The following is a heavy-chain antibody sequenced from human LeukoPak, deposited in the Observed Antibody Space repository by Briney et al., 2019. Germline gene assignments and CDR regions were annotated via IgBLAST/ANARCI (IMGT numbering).Heavy chain of an antibody. CDR2: IWYDGSNK. J-gene: IGHJ4*02. D-gene: IGHD6-19*01. V-gene: IGHV3-33*01. CDR1: GFTFSSYG. CDR3: ARDGSSGWYWVDY. Sequence: GGSLRLSCAASGFTFSSYGMHWVRQAPGKGLEWVAVIWYDGSNKYYADSVKGRFTISRDNSKNTLYLQMNSLRAEDTAVYYCARDGSSGWYWVDYWGQGNLVTVSS.